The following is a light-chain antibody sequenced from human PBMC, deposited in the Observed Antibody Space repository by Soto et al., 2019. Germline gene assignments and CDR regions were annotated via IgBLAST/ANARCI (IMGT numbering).Light chain of an antibody. CDR3: QQYYSYPRT. J-gene: IGKJ1*01. V-gene: IGKV1-12*01. CDR2: AAS. Sequence: DIQMTQSPSSVSASVGDRVTISCQASQGISRSLAWYQQKPGKAPKLLIYAASSLQSGVPSRFSGSGFGTDFTLTISCLQSEDFATYYCQQYYSYPRTFGQGTKVDIK. CDR1: QGISRS.